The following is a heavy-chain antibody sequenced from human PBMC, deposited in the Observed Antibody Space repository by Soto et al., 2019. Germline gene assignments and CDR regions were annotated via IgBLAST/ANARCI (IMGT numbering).Heavy chain of an antibody. D-gene: IGHD6-19*01. J-gene: IGHJ5*02. CDR3: ATAPAVAVWFDP. CDR2: FDPEDGET. Sequence: GASVKVSCKVSGYALTELSMHWVRQAPGKGLEWMGGFDPEDGETIYAQKFQGRVTMTEDTSTDTAYMELSSLRSEDTAVYYCATAPAVAVWFDPWGQGTLVTVSS. V-gene: IGHV1-24*01. CDR1: GYALTELS.